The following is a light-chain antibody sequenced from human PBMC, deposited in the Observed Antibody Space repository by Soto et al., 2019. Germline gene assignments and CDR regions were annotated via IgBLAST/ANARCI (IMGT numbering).Light chain of an antibody. Sequence: QSALTQPASVSGSPGQSITISCTGTSSDVGGYNYVSWYQQHPVKAPELMIYEVSNRPSGVSNRFSGSKSGNTASLTISGLQAEDEADYYCSSYTTSITLVFGGGTKLTVL. J-gene: IGLJ2*01. CDR3: SSYTTSITLV. CDR1: SSDVGGYNY. V-gene: IGLV2-14*01. CDR2: EVS.